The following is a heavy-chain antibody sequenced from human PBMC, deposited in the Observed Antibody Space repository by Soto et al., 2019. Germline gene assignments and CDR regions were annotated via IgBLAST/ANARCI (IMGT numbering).Heavy chain of an antibody. J-gene: IGHJ4*02. CDR3: ARDLRKLRYFDY. Sequence: QVQLVESGGGVVQPGRSLRLSCTASGFTFSTYAFHWVRQAPGKGLGWVAVLSADENNKYYADSVKGRFTISRDNSKSTLYLQMNSLRAEDTAVYYCARDLRKLRYFDYWGQGTLVTVSS. CDR2: LSADENNK. D-gene: IGHD3-3*01. V-gene: IGHV3-30-3*01. CDR1: GFTFSTYA.